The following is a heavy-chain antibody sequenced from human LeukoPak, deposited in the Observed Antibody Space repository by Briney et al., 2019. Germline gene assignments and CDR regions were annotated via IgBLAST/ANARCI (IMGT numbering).Heavy chain of an antibody. V-gene: IGHV3-43*02. CDR1: GFRFDDYP. D-gene: IGHD3-22*01. CDR3: ARDRPFTYYDSTGVLDY. CDR2: ISGDGGGT. Sequence: PGGSLRLSCAASGFRFDDYPMPWVRQAPGRGLEGVSLISGDGGGTYYNDSVKGRFTTSRENSKNSLSLQMNNLRTEDTALYFCARDRPFTYYDSTGVLDYWGQGTLVTVSS. J-gene: IGHJ4*02.